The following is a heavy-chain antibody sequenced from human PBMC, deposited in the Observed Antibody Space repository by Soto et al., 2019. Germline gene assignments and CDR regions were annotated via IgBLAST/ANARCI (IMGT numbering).Heavy chain of an antibody. CDR3: ARDLGWFDP. D-gene: IGHD7-27*01. Sequence: QVQLQESGPGLVKPSGTLTVTCTVSGASISSSSWWSWVRQPPGKGLEWIGEVYHSGDTNYNPSLKSRVTLSVDKSKPQLSLNLTSVTAADTAVYYCARDLGWFDPWGQGTLVTVSS. J-gene: IGHJ5*02. CDR2: VYHSGDT. V-gene: IGHV4-4*02. CDR1: GASISSSSW.